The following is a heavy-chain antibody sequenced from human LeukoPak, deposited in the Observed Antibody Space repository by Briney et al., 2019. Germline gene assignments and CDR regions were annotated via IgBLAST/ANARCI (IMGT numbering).Heavy chain of an antibody. D-gene: IGHD6-19*01. CDR2: SIPIFGTA. CDR1: GGTVSSYA. CDR3: ATGRGWYLRTDY. J-gene: IGHJ4*02. Sequence: ASVEVSCSPSGGTVSSYAISWVRQAPGQGLEWMGGSIPIFGTANYAQKFQGRVTITADKSTSTAYMELSSLRSEDTAVYYCATGRGWYLRTDYWGQGTLVTVSS. V-gene: IGHV1-69*06.